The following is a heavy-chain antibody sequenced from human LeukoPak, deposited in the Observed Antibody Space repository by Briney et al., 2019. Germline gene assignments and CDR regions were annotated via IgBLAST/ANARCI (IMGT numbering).Heavy chain of an antibody. D-gene: IGHD3-10*01. CDR2: IYYTGNT. V-gene: IGHV4-59*08. CDR3: VTSIGPYGNKNGFDV. J-gene: IGHJ3*01. Sequence: PSETLSLTCTVSGGSISNYYWTWMGQPPGKELEWIGNIYYTGNTNYNPSLKSRVSISVDTSRNQFSLTLTSVTAADTAVYYCVTSIGPYGNKNGFDVWGPGTMVTVSS. CDR1: GGSISNYY.